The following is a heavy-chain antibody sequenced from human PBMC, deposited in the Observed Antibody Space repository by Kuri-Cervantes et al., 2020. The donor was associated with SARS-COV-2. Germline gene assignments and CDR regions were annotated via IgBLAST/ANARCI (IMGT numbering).Heavy chain of an antibody. CDR3: VRGDIVVVAAAFDI. Sequence: GGSLRLSCAAAGFTFSSYAPHWVRQAPGKGLEWVAVISYDGSKKDYGASVKGRFSISRDNSYNTLFLHMTSLRPEDTAVYYCVRGDIVVVAAAFDIWGQGTRVTVSS. V-gene: IGHV3-30*04. D-gene: IGHD2-2*01. CDR1: GFTFSSYA. CDR2: ISYDGSKK. J-gene: IGHJ3*02.